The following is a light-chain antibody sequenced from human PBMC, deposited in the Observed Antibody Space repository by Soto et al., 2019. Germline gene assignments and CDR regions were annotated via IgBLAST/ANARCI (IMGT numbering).Light chain of an antibody. V-gene: IGKV3-15*01. CDR2: GAS. CDR3: QQYNNWRT. CDR1: QSVSSN. Sequence: EMVLTQSPGTLSLSPGEGATLSCRASQSVSSNLAWYQQKPGQAPRLLIYGASTRATGIPARFSGSGSGTEFTLTISSLQSEDFAVYYCQQYNNWRTFGQGTKVDI. J-gene: IGKJ1*01.